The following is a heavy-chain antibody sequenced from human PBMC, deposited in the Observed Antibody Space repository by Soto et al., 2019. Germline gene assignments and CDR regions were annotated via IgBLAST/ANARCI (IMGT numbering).Heavy chain of an antibody. CDR1: GYTFTSYG. CDR3: ARDFPLRTYYYDSSGYYYARNYGMDV. D-gene: IGHD3-22*01. CDR2: VSAYNGNT. V-gene: IGHV1-18*04. Sequence: SSVKVSCKASGYTFTSYGISWVRQAPGQGLEWMGWVSAYNGNTNYAQKLQGRVTMTTDTSTSTAYMELRSLRCDDTAVYYCARDFPLRTYYYDSSGYYYARNYGMDVWGQGTTVTVSS. J-gene: IGHJ6*02.